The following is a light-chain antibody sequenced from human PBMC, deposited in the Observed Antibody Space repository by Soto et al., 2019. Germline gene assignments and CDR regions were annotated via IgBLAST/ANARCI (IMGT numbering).Light chain of an antibody. CDR3: HQRSTWPFT. Sequence: EIVLTQSPATLSLSPVERATLYCRASQSISSYLAWYQQKPDQAPRLLIYDASNRATGIPARFSGSGSVTDFTLTISSLEPEDFAVYYCHQRSTWPFTFGPGTKVDIK. CDR1: QSISSY. V-gene: IGKV3-11*01. CDR2: DAS. J-gene: IGKJ3*01.